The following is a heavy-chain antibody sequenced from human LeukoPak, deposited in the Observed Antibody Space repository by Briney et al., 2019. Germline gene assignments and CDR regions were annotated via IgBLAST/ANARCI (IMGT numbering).Heavy chain of an antibody. J-gene: IGHJ6*02. Sequence: PGRSLRLSCAASGFTFDDYAMHWVRQAPGKGLEWVSGISWNSGSIGYADSVKGRSTISRDNAKNSLYLQLNSLRAEDTALYYCAKGSSWSCYYYGMDVWGQGTTVTVSS. CDR1: GFTFDDYA. CDR3: AKGSSWSCYYYGMDV. CDR2: ISWNSGSI. D-gene: IGHD6-13*01. V-gene: IGHV3-9*01.